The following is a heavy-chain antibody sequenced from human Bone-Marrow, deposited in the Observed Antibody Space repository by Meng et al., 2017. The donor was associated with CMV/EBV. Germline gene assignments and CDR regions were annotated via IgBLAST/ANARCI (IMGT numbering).Heavy chain of an antibody. D-gene: IGHD3-10*01. CDR3: ARDAGST. CDR2: IFYVGNS. CDR1: GGSMGSDTWS. Sequence: SETLSLTCTVSGGSMGSDTWSWGRVRQTPGRGLEWIGSIFYVGNSYYNPSLGGRVTISVGTSKQHFFLKLTSLTAADTAVYYCARDAGSTWGQGILVTVSS. J-gene: IGHJ5*02. V-gene: IGHV4-39*07.